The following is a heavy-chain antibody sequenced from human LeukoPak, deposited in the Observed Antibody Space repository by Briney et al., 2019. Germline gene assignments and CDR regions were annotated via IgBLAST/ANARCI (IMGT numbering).Heavy chain of an antibody. D-gene: IGHD2/OR15-2a*01. Sequence: GGSLRLSCAASEFTFSSYGMHWVRQAPGKGLEWVAFIRYDGSNKYYADSVKGRFTISRDNSKNTLYLQMNSLRAEDTAVYYCPVYVDDAFDIWGQGTMVTVSS. CDR1: EFTFSSYG. V-gene: IGHV3-30*02. CDR3: PVYVDDAFDI. CDR2: IRYDGSNK. J-gene: IGHJ3*02.